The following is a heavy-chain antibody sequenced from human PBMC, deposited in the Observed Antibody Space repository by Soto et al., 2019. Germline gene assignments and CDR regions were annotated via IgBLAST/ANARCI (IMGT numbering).Heavy chain of an antibody. CDR3: TKGCGRGFDLCGS. V-gene: IGHV3-30*18. CDR2: ISEDGNNK. CDR1: GFIFNNYG. Sequence: EQVVEFGGGVAQPGRSLRLSCSVAGFIFNNYGMHWVRQAAGKGLEWVAVISEDGNNKYYVDSVKGRFTISRDNSKNTVYLQMNSLRDEDTAVYFCTKGCGRGFDLCGSWGQGTLVTVSS. D-gene: IGHD5-12*01. J-gene: IGHJ5*02.